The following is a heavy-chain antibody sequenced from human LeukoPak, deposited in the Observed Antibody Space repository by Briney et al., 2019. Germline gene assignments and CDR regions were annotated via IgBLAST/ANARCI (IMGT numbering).Heavy chain of an antibody. D-gene: IGHD4-23*01. J-gene: IGHJ4*02. CDR2: IYYSGST. CDR1: GGSISSYY. V-gene: IGHV4-59*01. CDR3: ATFTPRVRVVNDY. Sequence: PSETLSLTCTVSGGSISSYYWSWIRQPPGKGLGWIGYIYYSGSTNYNPSLKSRATISVDTSKNQFSLKLSSVTAADTAVYYCATFTPRVRVVNDYWGQGTLVTVSS.